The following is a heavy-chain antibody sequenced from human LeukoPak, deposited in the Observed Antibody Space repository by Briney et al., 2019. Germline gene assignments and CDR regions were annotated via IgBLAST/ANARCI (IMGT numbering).Heavy chain of an antibody. CDR3: ASGGGWELPYNFDY. J-gene: IGHJ4*02. D-gene: IGHD1-26*01. CDR2: IYYSGSS. CDR1: GASLSGYY. Sequence: SETLSLTCTVSGASLSGYYWSWIRQPPGKGLEWIGYIYYSGSSTYSPSLQSRVTISVDTSKNQFSLRLSSVTAADTAVYYCASGGGWELPYNFDYWGQGTLVTVSS. V-gene: IGHV4-59*08.